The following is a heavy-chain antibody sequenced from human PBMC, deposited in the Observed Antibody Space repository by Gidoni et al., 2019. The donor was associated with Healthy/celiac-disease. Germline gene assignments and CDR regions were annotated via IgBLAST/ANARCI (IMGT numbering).Heavy chain of an antibody. J-gene: IGHJ4*02. CDR3: ARRSSSGIDY. CDR1: GGSISSYY. CDR2: IYYSGST. D-gene: IGHD6-6*01. Sequence: PGPVKPSETLSLTCTVSGGSISSYYWSWIRQPPGKGLEWIGYIYYSGSTNYNPSLKSRVTISVDTSKNQFSLKLSSVTAADTAVYYCARRSSSGIDYWGQGTLVTVSS. V-gene: IGHV4-59*01.